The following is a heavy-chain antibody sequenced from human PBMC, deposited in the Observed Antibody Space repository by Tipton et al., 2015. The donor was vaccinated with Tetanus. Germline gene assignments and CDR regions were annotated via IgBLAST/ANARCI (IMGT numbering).Heavy chain of an antibody. J-gene: IGHJ4*02. V-gene: IGHV3-33*01. CDR2: SWYDGTDK. CDR1: GFIFSSYG. D-gene: IGHD2-15*01. CDR3: AREADCSGGSCFSGDFDT. Sequence: SGFIFSSYGIHWVRQAPGKGLEWLAASWYDGTDKYYADSVKGRFTISRDNSKNTLYLQMNSLRVEDTALYYCAREADCSGGSCFSGDFDTWGQGTQVTVSS.